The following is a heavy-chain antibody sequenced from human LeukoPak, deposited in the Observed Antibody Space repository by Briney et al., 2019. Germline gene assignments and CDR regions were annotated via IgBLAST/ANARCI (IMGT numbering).Heavy chain of an antibody. CDR2: IKEDGSEK. CDR1: GFTFNTYW. D-gene: IGHD4-11*01. V-gene: IGHV3-7*01. Sequence: GGSLRLSCAASGFTFNTYWMSWVRQAPGKGLKWVANIKEDGSEKYYVDSLKGRITISRDNAKNSLFLQMDSLRAEDTAVYFCAREGLQYYYYMDVWGKGTTVTVSS. J-gene: IGHJ6*04. CDR3: AREGLQYYYYMDV.